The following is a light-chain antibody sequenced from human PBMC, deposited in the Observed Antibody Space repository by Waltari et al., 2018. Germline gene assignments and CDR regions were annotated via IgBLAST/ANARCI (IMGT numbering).Light chain of an antibody. Sequence: QSALTQPASVSGSPGQSITISCTGTSSDVGGYNYVSWYQQHPGKAPKLMIYGVSRRPSGVSLPFSGSKSGNTASLTISGLQAEDEADYYCNSYTSSSTSYVVFGGGTKLTVL. CDR2: GVS. CDR3: NSYTSSSTSYVV. CDR1: SSDVGGYNY. V-gene: IGLV2-14*01. J-gene: IGLJ2*01.